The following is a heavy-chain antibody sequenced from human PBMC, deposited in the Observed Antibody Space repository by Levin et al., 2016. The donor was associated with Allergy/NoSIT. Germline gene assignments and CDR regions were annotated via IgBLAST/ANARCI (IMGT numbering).Heavy chain of an antibody. CDR2: MYYIGST. J-gene: IGHJ3*01. Sequence: WIRQPPGKGLEWIGYMYYIGSTDYNPSLKSRVTILVDTSKNQFSLKLNSVTAADTAVYYCASSKVGYGVGASDVWGQGTVVTVSS. D-gene: IGHD5-12*01. V-gene: IGHV4-59*08. CDR3: ASSKVGYGVGASDV.